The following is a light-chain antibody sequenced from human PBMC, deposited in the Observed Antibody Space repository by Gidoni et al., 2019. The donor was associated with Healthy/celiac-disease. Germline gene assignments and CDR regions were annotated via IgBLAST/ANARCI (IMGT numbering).Light chain of an antibody. Sequence: DIQMTQSPSSLSASVGDRVTITCRASKGISNYLAWYQQKPGKVPKLLIYAASTLQSGVPSRFSGSGYGTDFTLTISSLQPEDVATYYCQKYNSDPFTVGPGTKVDIK. CDR2: AAS. CDR3: QKYNSDPFT. V-gene: IGKV1-27*01. CDR1: KGISNY. J-gene: IGKJ3*01.